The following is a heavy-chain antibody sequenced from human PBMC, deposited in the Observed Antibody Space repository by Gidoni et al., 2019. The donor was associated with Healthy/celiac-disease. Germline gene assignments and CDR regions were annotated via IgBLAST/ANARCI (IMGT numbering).Heavy chain of an antibody. V-gene: IGHV3-21*02. J-gene: IGHJ4*02. CDR2: ISSSSSYI. Sequence: EVQLVESGGGLVKPGGSLRLSCSASGFTFSSYSMNWVRQAPGKGLEWVSSISSSSSYIYYADSVKGRFTISRDNAKNSLYLQMNSLRAEDTAVYYCARDPLIGDYVYWGQGTLVTVSS. D-gene: IGHD4-17*01. CDR1: GFTFSSYS. CDR3: ARDPLIGDYVY.